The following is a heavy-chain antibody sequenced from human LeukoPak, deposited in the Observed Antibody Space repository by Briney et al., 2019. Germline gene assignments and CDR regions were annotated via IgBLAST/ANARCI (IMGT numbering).Heavy chain of an antibody. Sequence: GGSLRLSCAASGFTFSSYWMSWVRQAPGKGLEWVANIKQDGSEKYYVDSVRGRFTISRDNAKNSLYLQMNSPRAEDTAVYYCARGYRIVDLFCALLWGQGTMVTVSS. CDR2: IKQDGSEK. J-gene: IGHJ3*01. CDR3: ARGYRIVDLFCALL. D-gene: IGHD1-26*01. CDR1: GFTFSSYW. V-gene: IGHV3-7*01.